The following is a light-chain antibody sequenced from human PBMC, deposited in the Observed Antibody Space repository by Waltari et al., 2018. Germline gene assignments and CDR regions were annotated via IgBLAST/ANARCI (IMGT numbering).Light chain of an antibody. Sequence: DIQMTQSPSTLSASVGDRVTITCRASQSISDWLAWFQQQPGKAPNRLIYKASNVENGVTARFSGSGSGTDFTLTISSLQPDDCATYYCLQYNTYPWAFGQGTKVEI. V-gene: IGKV1-5*03. CDR2: KAS. CDR3: LQYNTYPWA. CDR1: QSISDW. J-gene: IGKJ1*01.